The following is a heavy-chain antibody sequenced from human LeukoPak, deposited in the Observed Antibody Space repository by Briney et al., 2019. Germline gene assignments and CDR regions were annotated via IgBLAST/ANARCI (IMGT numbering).Heavy chain of an antibody. CDR1: GGSFSGYY. V-gene: IGHV4-34*01. D-gene: IGHD4-17*01. CDR3: ARGPLRSAWFGY. Sequence: PSETLSLTCAVYGGSFSGYYWSWIRQPPGKGLEWIGEINHSGSTNYNPSLKSRVTISVDTSKNQFSLKLSSVTAADTAVYYCARGPLRSAWFGYWGQGTLVTVSS. CDR2: INHSGST. J-gene: IGHJ4*02.